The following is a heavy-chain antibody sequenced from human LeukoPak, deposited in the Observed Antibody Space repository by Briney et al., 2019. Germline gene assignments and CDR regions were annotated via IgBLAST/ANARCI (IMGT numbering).Heavy chain of an antibody. Sequence: GRSLRLSCAASGFTFSSYGMHWVRQAPGKGLEWVAVIWYDGSNKYYADSVKGRFTISRDNSKNTLYLQMNSLRAEDTAVYYCARARNTYSSGAYGMDVWGQGTTATVSS. CDR3: ARARNTYSSGAYGMDV. CDR2: IWYDGSNK. D-gene: IGHD6-25*01. CDR1: GFTFSSYG. J-gene: IGHJ6*02. V-gene: IGHV3-33*01.